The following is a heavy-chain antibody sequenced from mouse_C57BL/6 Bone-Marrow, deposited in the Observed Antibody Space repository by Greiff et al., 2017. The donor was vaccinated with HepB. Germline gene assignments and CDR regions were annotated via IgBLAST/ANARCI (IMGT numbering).Heavy chain of an antibody. J-gene: IGHJ3*01. CDR2: IGPGSGST. CDR1: GYTFTDYY. CDR3: AREGYYYGSRAWFAY. V-gene: IGHV1-77*01. Sequence: QVQLQQSGAELVKPGASVKISCKASGYTFTDYYINWVKQRPGQGLEWIGKIGPGSGSTYYNEKFKGKATLTADKSSSTAYMQLSSLTSEDSAVYFCAREGYYYGSRAWFAYWGQGTLVTVSA. D-gene: IGHD1-1*01.